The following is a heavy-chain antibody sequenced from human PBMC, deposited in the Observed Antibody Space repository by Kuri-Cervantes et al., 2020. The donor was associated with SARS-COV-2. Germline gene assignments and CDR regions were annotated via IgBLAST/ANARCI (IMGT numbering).Heavy chain of an antibody. J-gene: IGHJ6*02. CDR3: ARGGRYCSSTSCLPYHYYYGMDV. V-gene: IGHV4-34*01. D-gene: IGHD2-2*01. Sequence: SQTLSLTCAVHDWSFRGYYWSWLRQPPGKGLEWIGEINHSGSTNYNPSLKSRVTISVDTSKNQFSLKLSSVTAADTAVYYCARGGRYCSSTSCLPYHYYYGMDVGSQGATVTVSS. CDR1: DWSFRGYY. CDR2: INHSGST.